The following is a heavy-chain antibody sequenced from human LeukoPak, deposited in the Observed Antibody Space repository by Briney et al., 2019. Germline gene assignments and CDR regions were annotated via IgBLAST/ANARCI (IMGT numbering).Heavy chain of an antibody. CDR3: ATRLRDYYGSGSRPLDY. V-gene: IGHV1-69*13. J-gene: IGHJ4*02. Sequence: GASVKVSCKASGGTFSSYAINWVRQAPGQGLEWMGGIIPIFGTANYAQKFQGRVTITADESTSTAYMDLSSLKSEDTAVYYCATRLRDYYGSGSRPLDYWGQGTLVTVSS. CDR1: GGTFSSYA. CDR2: IIPIFGTA. D-gene: IGHD3-10*01.